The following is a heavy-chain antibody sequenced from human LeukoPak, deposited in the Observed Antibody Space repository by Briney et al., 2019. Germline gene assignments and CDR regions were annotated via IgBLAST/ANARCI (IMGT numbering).Heavy chain of an antibody. J-gene: IGHJ4*02. CDR2: IIPIFGTA. D-gene: IGHD3-9*01. CDR3: ARDHDILTRPQNVNDDY. Sequence: SVTVSCMASGGTFSSYAISWVRQAPGQGLEWMGGIIPIFGTANYAQKFQGRVTITADESTSTAYMELSSLRSEDTAVYYCARDHDILTRPQNVNDDYWGQGTLVTVSS. CDR1: GGTFSSYA. V-gene: IGHV1-69*13.